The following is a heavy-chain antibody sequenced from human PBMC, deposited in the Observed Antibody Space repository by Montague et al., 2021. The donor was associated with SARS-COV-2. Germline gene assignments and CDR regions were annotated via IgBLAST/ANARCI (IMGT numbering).Heavy chain of an antibody. J-gene: IGHJ4*02. Sequence: SVKVSCKASGYTFTSYGISWVRQAPGQGLEWMGWISAYNGNTNYAQKLQGRVTMTTDTSTSTAYMELRSLRSDDTAVYYCARAYYDFWSGYYTAGSYFDYWSQGTLVTVSS. CDR2: ISAYNGNT. V-gene: IGHV1-18*01. CDR3: ARAYYDFWSGYYTAGSYFDY. D-gene: IGHD3-3*01. CDR1: GYTFTSYG.